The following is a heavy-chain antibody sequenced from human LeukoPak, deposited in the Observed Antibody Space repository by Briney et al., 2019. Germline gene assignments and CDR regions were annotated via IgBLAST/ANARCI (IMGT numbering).Heavy chain of an antibody. D-gene: IGHD3-22*01. V-gene: IGHV4-59*07. Sequence: SDTVSLTCTVSGASISSYYWSWIRQPPGKGLEWIGYMYYSGSTNYNPSLKSRVTISVDTSKNQFSLRLSSVTAADTAVYYCARHRYYYDSSGYYYQPWGQGTLVTVSS. CDR2: MYYSGST. CDR3: ARHRYYYDSSGYYYQP. CDR1: GASISSYY. J-gene: IGHJ5*02.